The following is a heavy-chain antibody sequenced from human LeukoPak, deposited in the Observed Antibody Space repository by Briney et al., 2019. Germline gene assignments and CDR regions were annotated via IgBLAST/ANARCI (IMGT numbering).Heavy chain of an antibody. Sequence: KPSETLSLTCTVSGGSISSYYWSWIRQPPGKGLEWSGYIYYSGSTNYNPSLKSRVTISVDTSKNQFSLKLSSVTAADTAVYYCASGTGYSSSWGGYFDYWGQGTLVTVSS. D-gene: IGHD6-13*01. CDR1: GGSISSYY. V-gene: IGHV4-59*01. CDR3: ASGTGYSSSWGGYFDY. J-gene: IGHJ4*02. CDR2: IYYSGST.